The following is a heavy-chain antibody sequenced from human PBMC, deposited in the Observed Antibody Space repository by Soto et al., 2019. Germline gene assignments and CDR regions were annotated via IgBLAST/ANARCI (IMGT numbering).Heavy chain of an antibody. CDR2: ISGGGTTI. V-gene: IGHV3-11*01. J-gene: IGHJ4*02. Sequence: QVQLVESGGGLVEPGGSLRLSCAASGFRFSDQYMTWIRQAPGKGLEWVSKISGGGTTIYYADSVKGRFTVSRDNAKNSLYLQMNSLRVEDTAVYYCASDPYYYASGFWGQGTLVTVSS. CDR1: GFRFSDQY. D-gene: IGHD3-10*01. CDR3: ASDPYYYASGF.